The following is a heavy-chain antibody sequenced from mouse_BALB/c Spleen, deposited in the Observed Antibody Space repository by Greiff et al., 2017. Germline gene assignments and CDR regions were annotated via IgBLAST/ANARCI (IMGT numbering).Heavy chain of an antibody. CDR2: INPSNGGT. J-gene: IGHJ1*01. D-gene: IGHD2-3*01. V-gene: IGHV1S81*02. Sequence: VQLQQSGAELVKPGASVKLSCKASGYTFTSYYMYWVKQRPGQGLEWIGEINPSNGGTNFNEKVKSKATLTVDKSSSTAYMQLSSLTSEDSAVYYCTRGPGWSYWYFDVWGAGTTVTVSS. CDR1: GYTFTSYY. CDR3: TRGPGWSYWYFDV.